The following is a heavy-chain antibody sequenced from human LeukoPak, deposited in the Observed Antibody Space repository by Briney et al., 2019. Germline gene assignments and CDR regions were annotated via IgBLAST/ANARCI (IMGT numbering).Heavy chain of an antibody. V-gene: IGHV4-34*01. Sequence: SETLSLTCAVYGGSFSGYYWSWIRQPPGKGREWIGEINHSGSTNYNPSLKSRVTISVDTSKNQFSLKLSSVTAADTAVYYCASPAQTYYYGSGSYRSWFDPWGKGTLVTVSS. D-gene: IGHD3-10*01. CDR1: GGSFSGYY. J-gene: IGHJ5*02. CDR3: ASPAQTYYYGSGSYRSWFDP. CDR2: INHSGST.